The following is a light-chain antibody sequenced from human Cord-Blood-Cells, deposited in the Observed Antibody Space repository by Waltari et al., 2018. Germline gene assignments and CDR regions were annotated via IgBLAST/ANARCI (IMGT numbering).Light chain of an antibody. Sequence: DIQMTQSPSSVPASVGDRVTITCRASQGISSWLDWYQQKPGKAPKLLIYAASSLQSRVPSRFGGSGAGTDFTLTISSLQPEDFATYYCQQANSFPPLTFGGGTKVEIK. CDR1: QGISSW. V-gene: IGKV1D-12*01. J-gene: IGKJ4*01. CDR2: AAS. CDR3: QQANSFPPLT.